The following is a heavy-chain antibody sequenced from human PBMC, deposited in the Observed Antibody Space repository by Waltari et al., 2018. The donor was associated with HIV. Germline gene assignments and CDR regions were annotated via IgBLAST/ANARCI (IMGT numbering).Heavy chain of an antibody. D-gene: IGHD5-12*01. CDR1: GFSFSSST. Sequence: EVQLVDSGGALVQPGGSLRPPCAASGFSFSSSTITWVRQTPGKGLEWISSISFSSSHIYDADSVKGRFTISRDNAKNSLYLQMNSLRAEDTAMYYCARTRRYESSYLYYIDNWGQGTLVTVSS. CDR3: ARTRRYESSYLYYIDN. V-gene: IGHV3-48*01. J-gene: IGHJ4*02. CDR2: ISFSSSHI.